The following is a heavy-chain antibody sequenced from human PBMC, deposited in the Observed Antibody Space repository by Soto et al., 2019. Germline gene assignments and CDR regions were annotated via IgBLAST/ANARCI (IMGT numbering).Heavy chain of an antibody. CDR1: GFNFEDYG. CDR3: ARLYSSAWYGPGRY. V-gene: IGHV3-20*04. D-gene: IGHD6-19*01. Sequence: GSLRLSWAASGFNFEDYGQSRVRQAPGKGLEWVSGINWNGGSTGYADSVKGRFTISGDNAKNSIYLQMNSLRAEDTALYSGARLYSSAWYGPGRYWDQG. CDR2: INWNGGST. J-gene: IGHJ4*02.